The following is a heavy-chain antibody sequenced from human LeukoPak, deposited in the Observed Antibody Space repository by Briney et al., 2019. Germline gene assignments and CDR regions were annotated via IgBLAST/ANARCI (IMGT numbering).Heavy chain of an antibody. CDR1: GGSISSGSYY. J-gene: IGHJ3*02. Sequence: SETLSLTCTVSGGSISSGSYYWSWIRQPAGKGLEWIGRIYTSGSTNYNPSLKSRVTISVDTSKNQFSLKLSSVTAADTAVYHCARVPYYYDSSGYSAFDIWGQGTMVTVSS. CDR3: ARVPYYYDSSGYSAFDI. CDR2: IYTSGST. V-gene: IGHV4-61*02. D-gene: IGHD3-22*01.